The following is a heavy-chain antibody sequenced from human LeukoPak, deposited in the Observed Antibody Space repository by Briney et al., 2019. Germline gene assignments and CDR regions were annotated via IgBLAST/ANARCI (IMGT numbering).Heavy chain of an antibody. Sequence: PGGSLRLSCAASGFTVSSNYMSWVRQAPGKGLEWVSVIYSGGSTYYADSVKGRFTNSRDNSKNTLYLQMNSLRAEDTAVYYCARDSRDGYNSGAPYFDYWGQGTLVTVSS. CDR1: GFTVSSNY. CDR3: ARDSRDGYNSGAPYFDY. D-gene: IGHD5-24*01. V-gene: IGHV3-66*02. J-gene: IGHJ4*02. CDR2: IYSGGST.